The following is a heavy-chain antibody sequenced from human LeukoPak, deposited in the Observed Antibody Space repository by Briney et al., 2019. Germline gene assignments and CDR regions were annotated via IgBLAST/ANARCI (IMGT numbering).Heavy chain of an antibody. CDR2: ISSSSSYI. V-gene: IGHV3-21*01. CDR1: GFTFSSYA. D-gene: IGHD6-19*01. Sequence: GGSLRLSCAASGFTFSSYAMSWVRQAPGKGLEWVSSISSSSSYIYYADSVKGRFTISRDNAKNSLYLQMNSLRAEDTAVYYCARGYSSGSYYFDYWGQGTLVTVSS. CDR3: ARGYSSGSYYFDY. J-gene: IGHJ4*02.